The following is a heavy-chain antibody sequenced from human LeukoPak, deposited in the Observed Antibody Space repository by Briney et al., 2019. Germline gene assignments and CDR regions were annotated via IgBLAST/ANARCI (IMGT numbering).Heavy chain of an antibody. D-gene: IGHD1-26*01. CDR1: GGTFSSYA. CDR2: IIPIFGTA. Sequence: ASVKVSCKASGGTFSSYAIIWVRQAPGQGLEWMGGIIPIFGTANYAQKFQGRVTITTDESTSTAYMELSSLRSEDTAVYYCARGRYSGSYGWFDPWGQGTLVTVSS. J-gene: IGHJ5*02. CDR3: ARGRYSGSYGWFDP. V-gene: IGHV1-69*05.